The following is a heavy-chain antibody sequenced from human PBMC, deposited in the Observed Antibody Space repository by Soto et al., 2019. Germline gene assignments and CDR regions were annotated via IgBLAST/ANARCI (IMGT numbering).Heavy chain of an antibody. V-gene: IGHV1-18*01. J-gene: IGHJ4*02. CDR3: ARGYDFWSGYHNFDY. CDR1: GYTLTSYG. CDR2: ISAYNGNT. Sequence: ASVKVSCKASGYTLTSYGISWVRQAPGQGLEWMGWISAYNGNTNYAQKLQGRVTMTTDTSTSTAYMELRSLRSDDTAVYYCARGYDFWSGYHNFDYWGQGTLVTVSS. D-gene: IGHD3-3*01.